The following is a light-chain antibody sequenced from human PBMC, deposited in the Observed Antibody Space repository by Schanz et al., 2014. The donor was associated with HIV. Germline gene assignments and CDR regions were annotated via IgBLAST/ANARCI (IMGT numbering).Light chain of an antibody. Sequence: EIVLTQSPGSLSLSPGGRATLSCGASQRLSSSYLVWYQQKRDQPPRLVIYATSTRAAGIPDRFSGTGSGTDFTLTISRLEPEDFAVYFCQYFGNSGGTFGGGTKVEIK. CDR3: QYFGNSGGT. CDR1: QRLSSSY. J-gene: IGKJ4*01. V-gene: IGKV3-20*01. CDR2: ATS.